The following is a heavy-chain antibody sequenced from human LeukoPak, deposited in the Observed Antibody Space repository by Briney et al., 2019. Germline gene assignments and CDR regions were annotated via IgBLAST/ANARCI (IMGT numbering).Heavy chain of an antibody. Sequence: SETLSLTCAVYGGSFSGYHWSWIRQPPGKGLEWIGEINHSGSTNYNPSLKSRVTISVDTSKNQFSLKLSSVTAADTAVYYCAREPSAAAIQRYFDYWGQGTLVTVSS. J-gene: IGHJ4*02. CDR3: AREPSAAAIQRYFDY. CDR2: INHSGST. CDR1: GGSFSGYH. D-gene: IGHD2-2*02. V-gene: IGHV4-34*01.